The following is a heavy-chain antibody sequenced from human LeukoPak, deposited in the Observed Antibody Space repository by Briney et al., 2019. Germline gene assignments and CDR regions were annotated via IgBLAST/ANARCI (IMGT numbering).Heavy chain of an antibody. CDR1: GGSISSYY. J-gene: IGHJ3*02. Sequence: PSETLSLTCTVSGGSISSYYWSWIGQPPGKGLEWIGYIYYSGSTNYNPPLKSRVTISVDTSKNQFSLKLSSVTAADTAVYYSARVVTKEAFDIWGQGTMVTVSS. CDR2: IYYSGST. V-gene: IGHV4-59*01. CDR3: ARVVTKEAFDI. D-gene: IGHD2-21*02.